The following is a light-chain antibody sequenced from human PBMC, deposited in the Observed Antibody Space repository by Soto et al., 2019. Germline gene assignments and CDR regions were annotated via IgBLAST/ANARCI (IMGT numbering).Light chain of an antibody. CDR2: GAS. V-gene: IGKV3-15*01. CDR3: QQYGNSPIT. J-gene: IGKJ5*01. CDR1: QSVSSY. Sequence: EIVLTQSPATLSLSPGERATLSCRASQSVSSYLAWYQQKPGQAPRLLIYGASTRAAGIPARFSGSGSGTEFTLTISSLQSEDFAVYYCQQYGNSPITFGQGTRLEIK.